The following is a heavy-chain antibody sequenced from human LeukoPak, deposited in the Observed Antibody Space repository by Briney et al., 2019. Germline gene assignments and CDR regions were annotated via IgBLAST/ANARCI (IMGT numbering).Heavy chain of an antibody. Sequence: GGSLRLSCAASGFTFSDFYMHWIRQAPGKGLEWVSYMSGTGKTISDADSLKGRFTISRDNTKNLLFLQVNTLRVEDTATYYCARGGGDYTSRFYMGVWGKGTTVTVSS. CDR1: GFTFSDFY. CDR2: MSGTGKTI. D-gene: IGHD2-2*01. V-gene: IGHV3-11*04. CDR3: ARGGGDYTSRFYMGV. J-gene: IGHJ6*03.